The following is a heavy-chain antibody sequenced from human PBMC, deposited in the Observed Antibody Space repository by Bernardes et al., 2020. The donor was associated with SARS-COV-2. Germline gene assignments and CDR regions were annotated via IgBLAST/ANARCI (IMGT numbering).Heavy chain of an antibody. CDR2: MNPDSANT. J-gene: IGHJ5*02. CDR1: GYTFTNYD. Sequence: ASVKVSCKASGYTFTNYDINWVRQAAGQGLEWMGWMNPDSANTGYAQKFQGRITMTRNTSISTAYMGLSSLRSEDTAVYYCARGPIGVAGTRVFDWFDPWPQG. CDR3: ARGPIGVAGTRVFDWFDP. D-gene: IGHD6-19*01. V-gene: IGHV1-8*01.